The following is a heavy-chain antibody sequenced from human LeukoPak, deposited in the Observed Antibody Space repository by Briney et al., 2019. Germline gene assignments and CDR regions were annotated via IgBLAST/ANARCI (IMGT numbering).Heavy chain of an antibody. CDR3: ARDLSFDY. CDR1: GFTFSSYS. J-gene: IGHJ4*02. V-gene: IGHV3-48*01. D-gene: IGHD3-16*02. Sequence: GGSLRLSCAASGFTFSSYSMNWVRQAPGKGLEWVSYISSSSSTIYHADSVKGRFTISRDNAKNSLYLQMNSLRAEDTAVYYCARDLSFDYWGQGTLVTVSS. CDR2: ISSSSSTI.